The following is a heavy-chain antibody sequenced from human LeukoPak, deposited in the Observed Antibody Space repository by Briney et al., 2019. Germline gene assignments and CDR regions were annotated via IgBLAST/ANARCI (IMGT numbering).Heavy chain of an antibody. CDR1: GFTFSSYW. D-gene: IGHD6-13*01. CDR2: IKQEGSEK. CDR3: ARPVGYSRKFDP. J-gene: IGHJ5*02. V-gene: IGHV3-7*01. Sequence: GGSLRLSCAASGFTFSSYWMSWVRQAPGKGLEWVANIKQEGSEKYYVDSVKGRFTICRDKAKNSLYLQMNSLRAEDTAVYYCARPVGYSRKFDPWGQGTLVTVSS.